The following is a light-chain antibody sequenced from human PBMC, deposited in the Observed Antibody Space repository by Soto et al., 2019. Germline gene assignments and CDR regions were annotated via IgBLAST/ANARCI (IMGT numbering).Light chain of an antibody. Sequence: DIPMTQSPSSLSASVGDRVTITCRASQSINNYLNWYQHQPGKAPKLLIYAASRLQSGVPSRFSGSGSGTDFTLTISGLQPEDFAVYYCQQTYRTFGQGTRLEIK. J-gene: IGKJ5*01. CDR3: QQTYRT. CDR1: QSINNY. V-gene: IGKV1-39*01. CDR2: AAS.